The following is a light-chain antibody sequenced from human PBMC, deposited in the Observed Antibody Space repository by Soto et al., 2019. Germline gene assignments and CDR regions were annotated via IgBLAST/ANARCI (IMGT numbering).Light chain of an antibody. CDR2: EVN. Sequence: QSALTQPPSASGSPGQSVTISCTGTSSDVGAYDYVSWYQRHPGKAPKLILYEVNKRPSGIPDRFAGSKSGNTASLTVSGLQAEYEADYFCGSYADRKTFLFGGGTKLTVL. J-gene: IGLJ2*01. CDR1: SSDVGAYDY. V-gene: IGLV2-8*01. CDR3: GSYADRKTFL.